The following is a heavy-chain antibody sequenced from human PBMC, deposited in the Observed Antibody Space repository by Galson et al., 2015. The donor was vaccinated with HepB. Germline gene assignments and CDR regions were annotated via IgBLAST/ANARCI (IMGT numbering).Heavy chain of an antibody. J-gene: IGHJ4*02. CDR3: ARVYCTGGSCYGTGFDY. CDR1: GFTFSSHS. V-gene: IGHV3-48*01. D-gene: IGHD2-8*02. Sequence: SLRLAGAASGFTFSSHSMNWVRQAPGKGLEWLSYISGSSVSIYYADSVKGRFTISRDNDQHSLYLQMDSLRVEDTAVYYCARVYCTGGSCYGTGFDYWGQGILVTVSS. CDR2: ISGSSVSI.